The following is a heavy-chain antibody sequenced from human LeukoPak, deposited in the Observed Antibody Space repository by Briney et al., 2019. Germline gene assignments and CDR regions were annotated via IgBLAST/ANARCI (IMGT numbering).Heavy chain of an antibody. CDR3: ARGGSYSRGYYYYYMDV. CDR1: GGSFSGYY. V-gene: IGHV4-34*01. Sequence: SETLSLTCAVYGGSFSGYYWSWIRQPPGKGLEWIGEINHSGSTNYNPPLQSRVTISVDTSKNQFSLTLSSVTAADTAVYYCARGGSYSRGYYYYYMDVWGKGTTVTVSS. CDR2: INHSGST. J-gene: IGHJ6*03. D-gene: IGHD6-13*01.